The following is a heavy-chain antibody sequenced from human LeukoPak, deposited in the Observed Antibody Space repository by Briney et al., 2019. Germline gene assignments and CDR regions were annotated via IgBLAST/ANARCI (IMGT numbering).Heavy chain of an antibody. CDR3: AKGQQRLGYYYYMDV. V-gene: IGHV3-9*01. CDR1: GFTFDDYA. D-gene: IGHD6-25*01. CDR2: ISWNSGSI. Sequence: GGSLRLSCAASGFTFDDYAMHWVRQAPGKGLEWVSGISWNSGSIGYADSVKGRFTISRDNAKNSLYLQMNSLRAEDTALYYCAKGQQRLGYYYYMDVWGKGTTVTVSS. J-gene: IGHJ6*03.